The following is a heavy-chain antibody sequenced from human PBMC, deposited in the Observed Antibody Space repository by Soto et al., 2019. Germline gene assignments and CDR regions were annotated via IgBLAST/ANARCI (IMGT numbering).Heavy chain of an antibody. D-gene: IGHD3-3*01. V-gene: IGHV1-2*04. CDR2: INPNSGGT. CDR3: ARDMVPIFGVVSGYGMDV. CDR1: GYTFTGYY. Sequence: ASVKVSCKASGYTFTGYYMHWVRQAPGQGLEWMGWINPNSGGTNYAQKFQGWVTMTRDTSISTAYMELSSLRSDDTAVYYCARDMVPIFGVVSGYGMDVWGQGTTVTVSS. J-gene: IGHJ6*02.